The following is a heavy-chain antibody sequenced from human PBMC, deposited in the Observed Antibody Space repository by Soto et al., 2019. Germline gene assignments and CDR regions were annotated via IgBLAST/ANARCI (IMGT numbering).Heavy chain of an antibody. CDR2: ISYDGSNK. V-gene: IGHV3-30*03. J-gene: IGHJ4*02. D-gene: IGHD1-26*01. Sequence: GGSLRLSCAASGFTFSSYGMHWVRQAPGKGLEWVAVISYDGSNKYYADSVKGRFTISRDNSKNTLYLQMNSLRAEDTAVYYCATLFSGSYEVYWGQGTLVTVSS. CDR3: ATLFSGSYEVY. CDR1: GFTFSSYG.